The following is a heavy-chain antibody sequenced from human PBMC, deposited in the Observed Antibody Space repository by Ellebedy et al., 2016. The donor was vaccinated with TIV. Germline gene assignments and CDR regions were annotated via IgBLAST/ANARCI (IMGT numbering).Heavy chain of an antibody. CDR2: ISWRGHYI. CDR3: TKDLLRGIWGGSGRDY. Sequence: GGSLRLSXAVSGFTFDDYAMHWVRQAPGKGLEWVSGISWRGHYIGYADSVRGRFTISRGNAKNSLYLQMNSLRIEDTAVYYCTKDLLRGIWGGSGRDYWGQGTLVTVSS. J-gene: IGHJ4*02. V-gene: IGHV3-9*01. D-gene: IGHD7-27*01. CDR1: GFTFDDYA.